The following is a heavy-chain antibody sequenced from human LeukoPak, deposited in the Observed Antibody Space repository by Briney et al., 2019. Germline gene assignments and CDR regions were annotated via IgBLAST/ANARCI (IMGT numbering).Heavy chain of an antibody. Sequence: GESLKISCKGSGYSFTSYWIGWVRQMPGKGLEWMGIIYPGDSDTRYSPSFQGQVTISADKSISTAYLQWSSLKASDTAMYYCARHAPYYYDSSGSEIDYWGQGTLVTVSS. D-gene: IGHD3-22*01. CDR2: IYPGDSDT. J-gene: IGHJ4*02. CDR3: ARHAPYYYDSSGSEIDY. CDR1: GYSFTSYW. V-gene: IGHV5-51*01.